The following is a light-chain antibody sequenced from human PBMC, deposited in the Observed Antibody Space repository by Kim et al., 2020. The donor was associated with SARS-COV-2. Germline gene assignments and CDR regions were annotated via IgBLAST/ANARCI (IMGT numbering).Light chain of an antibody. CDR3: QHYSTSPFS. CDR2: GAS. Sequence: EIVLTQSPGTLSLSPGERATLSCRASQSVSSNYLAWYQQKPGQAPRLLFYGASSRATGIPDRFSGSGSGTDFTLTISRLEPEDFAVYYCQHYSTSPFSFGPGTKVEIK. V-gene: IGKV3-20*01. J-gene: IGKJ3*01. CDR1: QSVSSNY.